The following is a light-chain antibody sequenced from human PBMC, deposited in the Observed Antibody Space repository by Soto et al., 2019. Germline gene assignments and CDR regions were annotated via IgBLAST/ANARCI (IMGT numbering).Light chain of an antibody. CDR1: QSVSSSY. V-gene: IGKV3-20*01. Sequence: EVVLTQSPGTLSLSPGERATLSCRASQSVSSSYLAWYQQKPGQAPRLLIYGASFMATGIPDRFSGSGSGTDFTLTISRLEPEDFAMFYCQQYGTSPRTFGQGTKVEIK. CDR2: GAS. J-gene: IGKJ1*01. CDR3: QQYGTSPRT.